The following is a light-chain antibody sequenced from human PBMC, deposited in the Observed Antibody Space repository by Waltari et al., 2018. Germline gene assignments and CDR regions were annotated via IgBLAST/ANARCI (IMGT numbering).Light chain of an antibody. J-gene: IGLJ3*02. CDR2: RDN. Sequence: YELTQPPSVSVSPGQTARIPCSGDALPTRYAYWYQKKPGQAPLLVMSRDNERPSGIPERFSGSISGTTVTLTIGGVQAEDEADYYCQSSDRTGAPLVFGGGTKLTVL. CDR1: ALPTRY. CDR3: QSSDRTGAPLV. V-gene: IGLV3-25*03.